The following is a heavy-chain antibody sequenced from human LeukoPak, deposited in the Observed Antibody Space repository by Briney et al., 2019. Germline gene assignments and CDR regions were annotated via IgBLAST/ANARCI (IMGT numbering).Heavy chain of an antibody. V-gene: IGHV1-24*01. CDR2: FDPEDGET. Sequence: ASVKVSCKVSGYTLTELSMHWVRQAPGKGLEWMGGFDPEDGETIYAQKFQGRVTMTEDTSTDTAYMELSSLRSEDTAVYYCATTAPAQDWNPPSYFDYWGQGTLVTVSS. CDR3: ATTAPAQDWNPPSYFDY. J-gene: IGHJ4*02. D-gene: IGHD1-1*01. CDR1: GYTLTELS.